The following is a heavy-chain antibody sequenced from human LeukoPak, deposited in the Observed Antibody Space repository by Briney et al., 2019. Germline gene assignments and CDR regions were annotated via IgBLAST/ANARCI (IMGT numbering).Heavy chain of an antibody. CDR3: ARDRGCGMDV. Sequence: SETLSLTCTVSGGSINSGGHYCNWIRQHPGKGLEWIGYIYYSGSTYYNPPLKSRLTISVDTSKNQFSLKLSSVTAADTAVYYCARDRGCGMDVWGQGTTVTVSS. CDR1: GGSINSGGHY. V-gene: IGHV4-31*03. CDR2: IYYSGST. J-gene: IGHJ6*02.